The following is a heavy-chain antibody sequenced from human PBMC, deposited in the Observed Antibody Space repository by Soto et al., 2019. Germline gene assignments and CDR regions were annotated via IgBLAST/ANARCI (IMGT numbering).Heavy chain of an antibody. V-gene: IGHV3-30-3*01. CDR1: GFTFSSYA. CDR3: ARGPPRVSREPTFFDY. D-gene: IGHD1-1*01. CDR2: ISYDGSNK. Sequence: GGSLRLSCAASGFTFSSYAMHWARKAPGKGLEWVAVISYDGSNKYYADSVKGRFTISRDNSKNTLYLQMNSLRAEDTAVYYCARGPPRVSREPTFFDYWGQGTLVTVSS. J-gene: IGHJ4*02.